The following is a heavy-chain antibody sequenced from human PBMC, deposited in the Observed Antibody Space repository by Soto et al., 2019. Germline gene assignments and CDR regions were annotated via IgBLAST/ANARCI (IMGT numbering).Heavy chain of an antibody. CDR1: GGTFSSYA. CDR2: IIPIFGTA. Sequence: SVKVSCKASGGTFSSYAISWVRQAPGQGLEWMGGIIPIFGTANYAQKFQGRVTITADKSTSTAYMELSSLRSEDTAVYYCARAGSSGWYEEVYWGQGTLVTVSS. J-gene: IGHJ4*02. D-gene: IGHD6-19*01. V-gene: IGHV1-69*06. CDR3: ARAGSSGWYEEVY.